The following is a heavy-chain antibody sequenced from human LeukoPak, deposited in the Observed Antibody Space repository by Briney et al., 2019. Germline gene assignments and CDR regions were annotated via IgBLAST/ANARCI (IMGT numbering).Heavy chain of an antibody. J-gene: IGHJ5*02. CDR1: GGTFSSYA. CDR3: ARGDCSGGSCYAWFDP. D-gene: IGHD2-15*01. V-gene: IGHV1-69*13. Sequence: GASVKVSCKGSGGTFSSYAISWVRQAPGQGLEWMGGIIPIFGTANYAQKFQGRVTITADESTSTAYIELSSLRSEDTAVYYSARGDCSGGSCYAWFDPGGQGTLVTVSS. CDR2: IIPIFGTA.